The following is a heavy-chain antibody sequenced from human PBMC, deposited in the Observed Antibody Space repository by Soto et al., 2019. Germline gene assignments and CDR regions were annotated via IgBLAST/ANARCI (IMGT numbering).Heavy chain of an antibody. CDR1: GYSFTNYW. CDR2: IFPGDSDT. V-gene: IGHV5-51*01. J-gene: IGHJ3*02. D-gene: IGHD5-18*01. Sequence: GESLKISCKGSGYSFTNYWIGWVRQKPGKGLEWMGTIFPGDSDTRYSPSFQGQVTISADKSTNTAYLQWSSLKASDTAMYYCARPDTAMVTGAFDIWGQGTMVTFS. CDR3: ARPDTAMVTGAFDI.